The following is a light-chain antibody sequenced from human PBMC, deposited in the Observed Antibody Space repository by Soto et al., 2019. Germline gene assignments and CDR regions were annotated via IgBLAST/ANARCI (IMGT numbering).Light chain of an antibody. CDR1: QSVSSD. CDR2: VAS. V-gene: IGKV3-15*01. J-gene: IGKJ3*01. Sequence: LVMTQSPATLSVSPGERATLSCRASQSVSSDLAWYQQKPGQAPRLLIYVASIRATGIAARFSGSGSGTEFTLTISSLQSEDSAVYWCQQYNSWPFTFGRGTKVEFK. CDR3: QQYNSWPFT.